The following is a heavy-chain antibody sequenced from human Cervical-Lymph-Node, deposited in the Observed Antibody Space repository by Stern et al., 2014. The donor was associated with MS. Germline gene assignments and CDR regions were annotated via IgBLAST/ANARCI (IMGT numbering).Heavy chain of an antibody. CDR3: ARDQGGIADS. V-gene: IGHV1-69*01. Sequence: EHLVESGAEVKKPGSSVKVSCKASGGSFSMDSISWEPQATGQGLEWMGGLTPMFGTSNYAQKFQGRVTTTADVSTSTAYMELTSLRSEDTAVYFCARDQGGIADSWGQGTLVIVSS. CDR1: GGSFSMDS. CDR2: LTPMFGTS. D-gene: IGHD6-13*01. J-gene: IGHJ4*02.